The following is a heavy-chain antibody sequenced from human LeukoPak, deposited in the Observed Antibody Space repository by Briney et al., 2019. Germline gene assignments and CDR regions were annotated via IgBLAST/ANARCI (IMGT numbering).Heavy chain of an antibody. Sequence: PGGSLRLSCAASGFTFGSYSMNWVRQAPGKGLEWVSSISSSSSYIYYADSVKGRFTISRDNAKNSLYLQMNSLRAEDTAVYYCARSISGYDSSGYPHGYWGQGTLVTVSS. CDR1: GFTFGSYS. D-gene: IGHD3-22*01. V-gene: IGHV3-21*01. CDR2: ISSSSSYI. J-gene: IGHJ4*02. CDR3: ARSISGYDSSGYPHGY.